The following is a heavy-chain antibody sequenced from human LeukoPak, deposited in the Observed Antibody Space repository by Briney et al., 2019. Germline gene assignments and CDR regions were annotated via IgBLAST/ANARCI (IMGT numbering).Heavy chain of an antibody. V-gene: IGHV4-39*01. Sequence: SETLSLTCTVSGGSISSSSYYWGWIRQPPGKGLEWIGSIYYSGSTYYTPSLKSRVTISVDTSKNQFSLKLSSVTAADTAVYYCARQMPYYYGSGSYCFDYWGQGTLVTVSS. CDR2: IYYSGST. CDR1: GGSISSSSYY. D-gene: IGHD3-10*01. J-gene: IGHJ4*02. CDR3: ARQMPYYYGSGSYCFDY.